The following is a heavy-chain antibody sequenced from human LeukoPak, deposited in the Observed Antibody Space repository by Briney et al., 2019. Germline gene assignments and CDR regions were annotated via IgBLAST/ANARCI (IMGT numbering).Heavy chain of an antibody. CDR2: ISPDNGNT. CDR1: VYTFTSFG. J-gene: IGHJ4*02. Sequence: ASVKVSRKASVYTFTSFGIAWLRQAPGPGLEWMGWISPDNGNTEYAQKFQGRVTMTTDTSTSTAYMELRSLGSDDTAVYYCARTPPGNTCCYAYWGQGTLVTVSS. D-gene: IGHD3-16*01. CDR3: ARTPPGNTCCYAY. V-gene: IGHV1-18*01.